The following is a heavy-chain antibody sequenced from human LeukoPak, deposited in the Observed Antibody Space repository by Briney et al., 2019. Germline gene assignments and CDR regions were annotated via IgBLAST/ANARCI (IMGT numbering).Heavy chain of an antibody. J-gene: IGHJ2*01. CDR2: IYYSGST. CDR3: ARDGVAVAPTGSNWYFDL. V-gene: IGHV4-59*01. D-gene: IGHD6-19*01. CDR1: GGSISSYY. Sequence: SETLSLTCTVSGGSISSYYWSWIRQPPGKGLEWIGYIYYSGSTNYNPSLKSRVTISVDASKNQFSLKLSSVTAADTAVYYCARDGVAVAPTGSNWYFDLWGRGRLVTVSS.